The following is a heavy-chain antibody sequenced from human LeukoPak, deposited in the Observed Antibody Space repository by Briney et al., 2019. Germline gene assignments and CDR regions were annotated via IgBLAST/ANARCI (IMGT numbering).Heavy chain of an antibody. CDR3: ARDHRIVVVREGGSFGY. D-gene: IGHD3-22*01. CDR1: GGSFSGYY. J-gene: IGHJ4*02. CDR2: INHSGST. Sequence: SETLSLTCAVYGGSFSGYYWSWIRQPPGKGLEWIGEINHSGSTNYNPSLKSRVTISLDMSKNQFSLKLSSVTAADTAVYYCARDHRIVVVREGGSFGYWGQGTLVTVSS. V-gene: IGHV4-34*01.